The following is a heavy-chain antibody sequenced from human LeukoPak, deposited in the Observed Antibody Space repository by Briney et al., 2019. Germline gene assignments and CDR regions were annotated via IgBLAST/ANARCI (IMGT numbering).Heavy chain of an antibody. CDR2: ITSSSSYI. Sequence: PGGSLRPSCAASGFTFGRYSMNWVRQAPGKGLEWVSSITSSSSYIYYADSVKGRFTISRDNVKNSLYLQMHSLRAEDTAVYYCARAAGELLPFDYFDYWGQGTLVTVSS. CDR1: GFTFGRYS. CDR3: ARAAGELLPFDYFDY. D-gene: IGHD3-10*01. J-gene: IGHJ4*02. V-gene: IGHV3-21*06.